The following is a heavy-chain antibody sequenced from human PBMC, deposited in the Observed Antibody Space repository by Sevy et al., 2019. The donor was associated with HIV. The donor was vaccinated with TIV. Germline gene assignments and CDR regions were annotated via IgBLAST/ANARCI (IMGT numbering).Heavy chain of an antibody. Sequence: GGSLRLSCTASGFIFGDYGMSWVRQAPGKGLEWIAFFKSKIHGGTTENAASVKGRFTISRDDSKNIVYLQMSNLKTEDSDVYYCTRWSGSQSIFDYWGQGTLVTVSS. CDR1: GFIFGDYG. CDR3: TRWSGSQSIFDY. V-gene: IGHV3-49*04. J-gene: IGHJ4*02. CDR2: FKSKIHGGTT. D-gene: IGHD1-26*01.